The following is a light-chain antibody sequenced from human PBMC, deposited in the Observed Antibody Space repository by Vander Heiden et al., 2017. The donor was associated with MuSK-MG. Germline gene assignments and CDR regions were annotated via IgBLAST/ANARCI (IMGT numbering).Light chain of an antibody. J-gene: IGLJ1*01. CDR1: SSDVGGYNH. V-gene: IGLV2-23*02. Sequence: QSALTQPASVSGSPGQSITISCTGTSSDVGGYNHVTWYQQHPGKAPKLMIYEVNKRPSGVSSRFSGSKSGNTASLTISGLQADDEADYYCCSYSGTLPSFVFGTATKVTVL. CDR2: EVN. CDR3: CSYSGTLPSFV.